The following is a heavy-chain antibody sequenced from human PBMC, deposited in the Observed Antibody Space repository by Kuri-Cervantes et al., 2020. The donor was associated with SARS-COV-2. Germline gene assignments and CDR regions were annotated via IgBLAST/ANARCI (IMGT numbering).Heavy chain of an antibody. CDR3: AGDHYYYYYMDV. CDR2: ISSGSSNK. V-gene: IGHV3-48*01. Sequence: GGSLRLSCAASGFTFSSYSMNWVRQAPGKGLEWVSYISSGSSNKYYADSVKGRFTISRDNAKNSLYLQMNSLRAEDTAVYYCAGDHYYYYYMDVWGKGTTVTVSS. CDR1: GFTFSSYS. D-gene: IGHD3-10*01. J-gene: IGHJ6*03.